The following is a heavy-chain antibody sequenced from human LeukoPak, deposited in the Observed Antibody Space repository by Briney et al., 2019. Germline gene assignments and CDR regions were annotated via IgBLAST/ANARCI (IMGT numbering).Heavy chain of an antibody. CDR3: AKEEDIVVVPAATLDY. Sequence: GGSLRLSCAASGFTLSSYAMSWVRQAPGKGLEWVSAISGSGGSTYYADSVKGRFTISRDNSKNTLYLQMNSLRAEDTAVYYCAKEEDIVVVPAATLDYWGQGTLVTVSS. D-gene: IGHD2-2*01. J-gene: IGHJ4*02. V-gene: IGHV3-23*01. CDR2: ISGSGGST. CDR1: GFTLSSYA.